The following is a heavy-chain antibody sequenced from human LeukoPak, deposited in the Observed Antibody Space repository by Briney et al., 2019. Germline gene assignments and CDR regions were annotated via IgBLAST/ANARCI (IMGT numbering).Heavy chain of an antibody. D-gene: IGHD3-22*01. CDR3: AKDRPNYYGSNGHYYRRDGDY. Sequence: GGSLRLSCAASGFTFSIYAMSWVHQAPGKGLQWVSSITSSGDGTYYADSVKGRFTISRDNSENMLYLQMNSLRVEDTAVYFCAKDRPNYYGSNGHYYRRDGDYWGQGTLVTVSS. CDR2: ITSSGDGT. J-gene: IGHJ4*02. V-gene: IGHV3-23*01. CDR1: GFTFSIYA.